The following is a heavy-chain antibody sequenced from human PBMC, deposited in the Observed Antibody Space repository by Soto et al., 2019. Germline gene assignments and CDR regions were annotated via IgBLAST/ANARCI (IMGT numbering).Heavy chain of an antibody. CDR2: IYYSGST. J-gene: IGHJ6*02. Sequence: SETLSLTCTVSGGSISSYYWSWIRQPPGKGLEWIGYIYYSGSTNYNPSLKSRVTISVDTSKNQFSLKLSPVTAADTAVYYCARDHYYYDSSGYYSYYYGMDVWGQGTTVTVSS. CDR1: GGSISSYY. V-gene: IGHV4-59*01. D-gene: IGHD3-22*01. CDR3: ARDHYYYDSSGYYSYYYGMDV.